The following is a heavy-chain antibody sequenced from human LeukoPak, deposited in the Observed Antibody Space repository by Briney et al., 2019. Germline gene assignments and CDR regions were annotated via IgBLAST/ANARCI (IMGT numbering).Heavy chain of an antibody. CDR3: ARADYDILTGYSPFDY. V-gene: IGHV1-18*01. CDR1: GGTFSSYA. CDR2: ISAYNGNT. Sequence: ASVKVSCKASGGTFSSYAISWVRQAPGQGLEWMGWISAYNGNTNYAQKLQGRVTMTTDTSTSTAYMELRSLRSDDTAVYYCARADYDILTGYSPFDYWGQGTLVTVSS. D-gene: IGHD3-9*01. J-gene: IGHJ4*02.